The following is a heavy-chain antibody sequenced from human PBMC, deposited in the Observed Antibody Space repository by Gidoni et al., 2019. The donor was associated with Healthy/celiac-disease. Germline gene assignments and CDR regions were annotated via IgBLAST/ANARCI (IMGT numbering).Heavy chain of an antibody. Sequence: YGKASGGTFSSYAISWVRQAPGQGLEWMGGIIPIFGTANYAQKFQGRVTITADESTSTAYMELSSLRSEDTAEYYGASSLGGGIVVVVAATDYYYYGMYVWGQGTTVTVSS. CDR3: ASSLGGGIVVVVAATDYYYYGMYV. D-gene: IGHD2-15*01. CDR2: IIPIFGTA. J-gene: IGHJ6*02. V-gene: IGHV1-69*01. CDR1: GGTFSSYA.